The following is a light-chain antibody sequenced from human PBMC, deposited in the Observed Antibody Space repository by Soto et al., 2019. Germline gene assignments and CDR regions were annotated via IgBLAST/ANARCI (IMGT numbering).Light chain of an antibody. Sequence: QSALTQPPAASGSPGQSVTISCTGSSSDVGGYKYVSWYQQHTGKAPKLLIYEVNQRPSGVPDRFSGSKSGNTASLTVSGLQAEDEAAYYCSSHAGSTKGVFGGGTKLTVL. J-gene: IGLJ3*02. CDR2: EVN. V-gene: IGLV2-8*01. CDR3: SSHAGSTKGV. CDR1: SSDVGGYKY.